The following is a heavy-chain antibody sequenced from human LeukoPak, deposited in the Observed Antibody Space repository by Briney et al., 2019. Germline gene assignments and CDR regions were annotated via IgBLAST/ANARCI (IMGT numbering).Heavy chain of an antibody. CDR2: IYYSGTT. CDR3: AREPGYCSSTSCYASGDDY. V-gene: IGHV4-59*12. D-gene: IGHD2-2*01. CDR1: GGSISDYY. Sequence: SETLSLTCTVSGGSISDYYWNWIRQPPGKGLEWIGYIYYSGTTKYNPSLESRVTISVETPKNQFSLKLSSVTAADTAVYYCAREPGYCSSTSCYASGDDYWGQGTLVTVSS. J-gene: IGHJ4*02.